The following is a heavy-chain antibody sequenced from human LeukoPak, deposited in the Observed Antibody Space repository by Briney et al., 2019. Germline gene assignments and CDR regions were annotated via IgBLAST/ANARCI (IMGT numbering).Heavy chain of an antibody. CDR3: ARGNAYDYRPWFDP. D-gene: IGHD4-11*01. J-gene: IGHJ5*02. V-gene: IGHV3-53*01. Sequence: GGSLRLSCTVSGFTVSSNSMSWVRQAPGKGLEWVSFIYSDNTHYSDSVKGRFTISRDNSKNTLYLQMNSLRAEDTAVYYCARGNAYDYRPWFDPWGQGTLVTVSS. CDR2: IYSDNT. CDR1: GFTVSSNS.